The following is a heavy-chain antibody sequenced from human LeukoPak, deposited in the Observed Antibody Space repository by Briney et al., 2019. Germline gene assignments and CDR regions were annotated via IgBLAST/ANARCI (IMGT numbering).Heavy chain of an antibody. CDR3: AGGDYHGSESYANY. J-gene: IGHJ4*02. CDR2: INHGGSI. D-gene: IGHD3-10*01. CDR1: GGSFSGQY. V-gene: IGHV4-34*01. Sequence: PSETLSLTCAVYGGSFSGQYWGWIRQPPGKGLEWIGEINHGGSISYNASLKSRVTISLDTSKNQFSLKLSSVTAADTAVYYCAGGDYHGSESYANYWGQGTQVTGSS.